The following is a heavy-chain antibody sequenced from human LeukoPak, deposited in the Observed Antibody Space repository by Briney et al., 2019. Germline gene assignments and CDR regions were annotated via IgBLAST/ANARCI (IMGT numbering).Heavy chain of an antibody. Sequence: PSETLSLTCTVSGGSIRNYYWSWIRQPPGKGPEWIGYIYYSRSTKYNPSLKSRVTISVDTSKKQFSLKLSSVTAADTAVYYCARVYYSSSYDYWYFDLWGRGTLVTVSS. V-gene: IGHV4-59*01. CDR3: ARVYYSSSYDYWYFDL. J-gene: IGHJ2*01. D-gene: IGHD6-13*01. CDR2: IYYSRST. CDR1: GGSIRNYY.